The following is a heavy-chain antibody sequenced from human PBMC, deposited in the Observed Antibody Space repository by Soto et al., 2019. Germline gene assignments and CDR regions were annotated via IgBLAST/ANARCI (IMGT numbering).Heavy chain of an antibody. V-gene: IGHV3-21*01. CDR2: IRGFSPYT. CDR1: GFTFRTYT. J-gene: IGHJ6*02. CDR3: ARDRGYDAHDYYYNAMDV. D-gene: IGHD3-10*01. Sequence: GGSLRLSCISSGFTFRTYTMNWVRQAPGKGLEWVSGIRGFSPYTFYAESVKGRFTISRDNAKNSLYLQMDSLRAEDTAVYYCARDRGYDAHDYYYNAMDVWGQGTTVTAP.